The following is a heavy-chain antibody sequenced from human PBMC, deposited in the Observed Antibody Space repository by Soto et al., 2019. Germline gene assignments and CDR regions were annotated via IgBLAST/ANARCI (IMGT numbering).Heavy chain of an antibody. V-gene: IGHV1-3*01. CDR3: ARAPWHYYMDV. Sequence: QVQLVQSGAEVKKPGASVKVSCKASGYTFTSYAMNWVRQAPGQRLDWMGWINAGNGNTKYSQKFQGRVTITRDTSASTAYMELSSLRSEDTAVYYWARAPWHYYMDVWGKGTTVTVSS. J-gene: IGHJ6*03. D-gene: IGHD5-12*01. CDR1: GYTFTSYA. CDR2: INAGNGNT.